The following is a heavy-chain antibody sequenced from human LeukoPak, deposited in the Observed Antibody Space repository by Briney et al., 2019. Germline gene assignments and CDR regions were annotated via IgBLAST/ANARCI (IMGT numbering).Heavy chain of an antibody. D-gene: IGHD1-1*01. CDR2: VDPEDGET. CDR3: ARVWRRSRAFDI. CDR1: GYAFTDYY. Sequence: GASVKVSCKVSGYAFTDYYMHWVQQAPGKGLEWMGLVDPEDGETIYAEKFQGRVTITADTSTDTAYMELSSLRSEDTAVYYCARVWRRSRAFDIWGQGTMVTVSS. J-gene: IGHJ3*02. V-gene: IGHV1-69-2*01.